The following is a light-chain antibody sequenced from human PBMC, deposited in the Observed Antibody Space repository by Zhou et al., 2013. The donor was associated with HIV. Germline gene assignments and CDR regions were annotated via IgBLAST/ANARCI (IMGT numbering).Light chain of an antibody. J-gene: IGKJ4*01. V-gene: IGKV1-39*01. CDR3: QQSYTTPET. Sequence: DIQLTQSPSSLSASVGDRVTITCRASQSISYYLNWYQQKLGNAPNLLIYAASSLQSGVPSRFSGSGSGTDFTLTISSLQPEDFATYYCQQSYTTPETFGGGTKVEMK. CDR2: AAS. CDR1: QSISYY.